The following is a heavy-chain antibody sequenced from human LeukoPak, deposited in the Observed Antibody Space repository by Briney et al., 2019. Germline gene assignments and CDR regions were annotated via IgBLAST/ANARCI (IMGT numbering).Heavy chain of an antibody. J-gene: IGHJ6*03. D-gene: IGHD3-10*01. Sequence: ASVRVSCKASGYTFNSYGISWVRQAPGQGLEWMGWISAYNGNTNYAQKLQGRVTMTTDTSTITAYMELRSLRSDDTAVYYCARDSSGYYYYYYYMDVWGKGTTVTVSS. CDR3: ARDSSGYYYYYYYMDV. V-gene: IGHV1-18*01. CDR1: GYTFNSYG. CDR2: ISAYNGNT.